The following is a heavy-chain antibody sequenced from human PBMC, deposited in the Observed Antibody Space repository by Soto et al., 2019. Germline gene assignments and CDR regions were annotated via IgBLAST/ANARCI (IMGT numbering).Heavy chain of an antibody. CDR2: IGTAGDT. Sequence: EVQLVESGGGLVQPGGSLRLSCAASGFTFSSYDTHWVRQATGKGLEWVSAIGTAGDTYYPGSVKGRFTISRENAKNSLYLQMNSLRAGDTAVYYCARDGFRLAAAGNYYYYMDVWGKGSTVTVSS. J-gene: IGHJ6*03. V-gene: IGHV3-13*01. CDR3: ARDGFRLAAAGNYYYYMDV. D-gene: IGHD6-13*01. CDR1: GFTFSSYD.